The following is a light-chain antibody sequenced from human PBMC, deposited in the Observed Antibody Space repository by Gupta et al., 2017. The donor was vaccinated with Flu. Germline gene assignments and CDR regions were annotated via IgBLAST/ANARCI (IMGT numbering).Light chain of an antibody. CDR2: EDS. J-gene: IGLJ2*01. Sequence: KFMPTQPHSVSESPGQTVTISCTRSSGSIATNYVQWFQQRPGSSPTTLIYEDSHRLSGVPDRFSCSIDSSSTSAALTISGLKTEDEADYYCQSYDSGNRDVVFGGGTKLTVL. CDR1: SGSIATNY. V-gene: IGLV6-57*01. CDR3: QSYDSGNRDVV.